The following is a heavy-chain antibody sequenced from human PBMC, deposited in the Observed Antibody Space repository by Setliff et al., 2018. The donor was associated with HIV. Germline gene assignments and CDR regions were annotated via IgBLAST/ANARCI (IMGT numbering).Heavy chain of an antibody. J-gene: IGHJ4*02. CDR3: ARGTVGATFLHNDY. V-gene: IGHV3-21*01. D-gene: IGHD1-26*01. Sequence: GGSLRLSCAASGFTFSSYWMSWVRQAPGKGLEWVSSISSSSSYIYYADSVKGRFTISRDNAKNSLYLQMNSLRAEDTAVYYCARGTVGATFLHNDYWGQGTLVTVSS. CDR2: ISSSSSYI. CDR1: GFTFSSYW.